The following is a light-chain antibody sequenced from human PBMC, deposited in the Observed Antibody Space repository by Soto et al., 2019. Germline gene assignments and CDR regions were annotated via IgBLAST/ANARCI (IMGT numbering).Light chain of an antibody. CDR2: DAS. Sequence: EIVLTXSPATLSLSXXXXXTLSCRASQSIDTYLAWYQQRPGQAPRLVIYDASNRATGIPARFSGSGSGTDFTLTISSLEPEDFAVYYCQQRSTSFTFGPGTKVDIK. CDR1: QSIDTY. V-gene: IGKV3-11*01. CDR3: QQRSTSFT. J-gene: IGKJ3*01.